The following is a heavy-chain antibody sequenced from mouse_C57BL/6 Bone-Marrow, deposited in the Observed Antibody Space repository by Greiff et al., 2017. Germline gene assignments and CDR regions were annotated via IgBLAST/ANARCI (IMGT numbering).Heavy chain of an antibody. CDR2: IWSGGST. CDR1: GFSLTSYG. J-gene: IGHJ1*03. Sequence: VQRVESGPGLVQPSQSLSITCTVSGFSLTSYGVHWVRQSPGKGLEWLGVIWSGGSTDYNAAFIARLSISQDNSKSQVFFKMNSLQADDTAIYYCARNLGITTDWYFDVWGTGTTVTVSS. CDR3: ARNLGITTDWYFDV. V-gene: IGHV2-2*01. D-gene: IGHD1-1*01.